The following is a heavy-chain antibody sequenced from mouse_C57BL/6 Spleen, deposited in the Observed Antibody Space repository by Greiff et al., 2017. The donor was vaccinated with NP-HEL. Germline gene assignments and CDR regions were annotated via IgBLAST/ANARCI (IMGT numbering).Heavy chain of an antibody. Sequence: EVQLQQSGPELVKPGASVKISCKASGYTFTDYYMNWVKQSHGKSLEWIGDINPNNGGTSYNQKFKGKATLTVDKSSSTAYMELRSLTSEDSAVYYCARKDDGYYGYYAMDYWGQGTSVTVSS. J-gene: IGHJ4*01. CDR3: ARKDDGYYGYYAMDY. CDR1: GYTFTDYY. D-gene: IGHD2-3*01. CDR2: INPNNGGT. V-gene: IGHV1-26*01.